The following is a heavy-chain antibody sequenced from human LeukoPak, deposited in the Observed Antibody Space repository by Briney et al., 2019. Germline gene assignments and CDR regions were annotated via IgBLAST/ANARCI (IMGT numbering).Heavy chain of an antibody. J-gene: IGHJ4*02. CDR3: AREGRSDILTGYYPLNN. V-gene: IGHV3-66*02. CDR2: IYIDGKT. CDR1: GFTVSTNF. Sequence: GGSLRLSCAASGFTVSTNFMSWVRLAPGKGLECVSVIYIDGKTFYADSVKGRFTISRDNPRNTLYLQMNSLRPEDTAVYYCAREGRSDILTGYYPLNNWGQGARVTVSS. D-gene: IGHD3-9*01.